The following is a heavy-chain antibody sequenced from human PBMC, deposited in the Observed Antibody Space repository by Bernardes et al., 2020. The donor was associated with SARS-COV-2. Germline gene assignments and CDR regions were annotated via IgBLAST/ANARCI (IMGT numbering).Heavy chain of an antibody. V-gene: IGHV3-66*02. CDR3: ARGQRNLHYMDV. CDR1: GLTVSSDD. Sequence: GGSLGLSCAASGLTVSSDDMTWVRQAPGKGLEWVSVIYSGGTTYYADSVKGRFTISRDNSQSTVSLQMNSLRPEDTAVYYCARGQRNLHYMDVWGKGTTVTVSS. J-gene: IGHJ6*03. CDR2: IYSGGTT.